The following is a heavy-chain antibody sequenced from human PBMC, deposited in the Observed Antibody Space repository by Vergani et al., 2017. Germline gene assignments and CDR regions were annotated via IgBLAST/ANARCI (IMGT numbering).Heavy chain of an antibody. CDR2: IHTSGST. CDR3: AREYSSSVGFLAY. V-gene: IGHV4-61*02. Sequence: QVQLQESGPGLVKPSQTLSLTCTVSGGSINSHNYYWSWIRQPAGKGLEWIGRIHTSGSTNYNPSLKSRVTMSVDTSKNQFSLKLSSVTAADTAVYYCAREYSSSVGFLAYWGQGTLVTVSS. CDR1: GGSINSHNYY. D-gene: IGHD6-6*01. J-gene: IGHJ4*02.